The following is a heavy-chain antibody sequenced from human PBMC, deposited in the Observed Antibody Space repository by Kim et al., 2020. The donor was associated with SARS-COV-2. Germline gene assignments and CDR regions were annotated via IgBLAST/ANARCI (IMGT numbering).Heavy chain of an antibody. J-gene: IGHJ6*02. CDR3: ARGTGGYPHYYGMDV. D-gene: IGHD3-16*01. CDR1: GFTFSSYG. V-gene: IGHV3-33*01. CDR2: IWYDGSNK. Sequence: GGSLRLSCAASGFTFSSYGMHWVRQAPGKGLEWVAVIWYDGSNKYYADSVKGRFTISRDNSKNTLYLQMNSLRAEDTAVYYCARGTGGYPHYYGMDVWGQGTTVTVSS.